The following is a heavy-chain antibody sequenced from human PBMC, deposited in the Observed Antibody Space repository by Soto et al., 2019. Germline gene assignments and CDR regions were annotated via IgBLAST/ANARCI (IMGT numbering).Heavy chain of an antibody. V-gene: IGHV3-13*04. CDR3: ARAIGPTLFDD. Sequence: PGGSLRLSFSASGFTFSSYDMHWVRQGPGKGLEWVSAIGTAGDTNYAGSVKGRFTISRENAKNSLYLQMNSLRAGDTAIYFCARAIGPTLFDDWGQGTPVTVSS. D-gene: IGHD3-22*01. J-gene: IGHJ4*02. CDR1: GFTFSSYD. CDR2: IGTAGDT.